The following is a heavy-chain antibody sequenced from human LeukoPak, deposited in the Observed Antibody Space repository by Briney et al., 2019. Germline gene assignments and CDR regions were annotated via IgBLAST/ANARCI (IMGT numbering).Heavy chain of an antibody. D-gene: IGHD3-10*01. V-gene: IGHV4-59*01. CDR2: IYYSGST. CDR3: ARGPHYYGPGAFDI. CDR1: GGSISSYY. J-gene: IGHJ3*02. Sequence: SETLSLTCTVSGGSISSYYWSWIRQSPGKGLEWIGYIYYSGSTNYNPSLKSRVTISVDTSKNQFSLKLSSVTAADTAVYYCARGPHYYGPGAFDIWGQGTMVTVSS.